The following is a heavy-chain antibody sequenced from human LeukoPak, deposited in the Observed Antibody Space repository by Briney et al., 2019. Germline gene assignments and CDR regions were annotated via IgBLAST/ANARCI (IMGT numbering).Heavy chain of an antibody. CDR2: IYYSGST. CDR1: GGSISSYY. Sequence: SETLSLTRTVSGGSISSYYWSWIRQPPGKGLEWIGYIYYSGSTNYNPSLKSRVTISVDTSKNQFSLKLSSVTAADTAVYYCARGNGYNYYWGQGTLVTVSS. J-gene: IGHJ4*02. CDR3: ARGNGYNYY. D-gene: IGHD5-24*01. V-gene: IGHV4-59*01.